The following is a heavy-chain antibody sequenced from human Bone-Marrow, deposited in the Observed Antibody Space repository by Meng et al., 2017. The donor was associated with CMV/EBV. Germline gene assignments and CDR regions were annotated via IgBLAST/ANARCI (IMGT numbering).Heavy chain of an antibody. CDR3: AKRDGGMDV. Sequence: GESLKISCAASGFTFSSYAVSWVRQAPGKGLEWVSVIYSGGSSTYYADSVKGRFTISRDNSKNTLYLQMNSLRAEDTAVYYCAKRDGGMDVWGQGTTVTVSS. CDR2: IYSGGSST. CDR1: GFTFSSYA. V-gene: IGHV3-23*03. J-gene: IGHJ6*02.